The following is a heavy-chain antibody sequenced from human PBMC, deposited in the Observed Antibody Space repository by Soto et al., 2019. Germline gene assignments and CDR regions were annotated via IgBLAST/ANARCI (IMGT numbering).Heavy chain of an antibody. CDR2: IYYSGST. V-gene: IGHV4-39*01. D-gene: IGHD5-18*01. CDR3: ARHLRQLWFFNN. J-gene: IGHJ4*02. CDR1: VGSISSSSYY. Sequence: QLQLQESGPGLVKPSETLSLTCTVSVGSISSSSYYWGWIRQPPGKGLEWIGSIYYSGSTYYNPSLKSRVTISVATYKNQSSLKLSSVTAADTAVYYCARHLRQLWFFNNWGQGTLVTVSS.